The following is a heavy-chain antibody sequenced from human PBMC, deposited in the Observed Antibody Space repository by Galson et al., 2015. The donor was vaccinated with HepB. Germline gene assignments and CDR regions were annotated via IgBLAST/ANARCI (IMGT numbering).Heavy chain of an antibody. CDR1: GFTFSSYW. V-gene: IGHV3-7*01. D-gene: IGHD1-26*01. CDR3: ARDIGIRDYYYYYGMYV. Sequence: SLRLSCTASGFTFSSYWMSWVRQAPGKGLEWVANIKQDGSEKYYVHSVKGRFTISRDNSKNSLYLQMNSLRSEDTAVYYCARDIGIRDYYYYYGMYVWGQGTTVTVSS. J-gene: IGHJ6*02. CDR2: IKQDGSEK.